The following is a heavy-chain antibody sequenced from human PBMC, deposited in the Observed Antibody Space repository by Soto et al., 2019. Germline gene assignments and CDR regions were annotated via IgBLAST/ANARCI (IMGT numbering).Heavy chain of an antibody. D-gene: IGHD3-3*01. J-gene: IGHJ4*02. Sequence: EVQLVESGGGLVQPGGSLKLSCAASGFTFSGSAMHWVRQASGKGLEWVGRIRSKANSYATAYAASVKGRFTISRDDSKNTAYLQMNSLKTEDTAVYYCTRHDQDLEWLLYFMRWGQGTLVTVSS. CDR2: IRSKANSYAT. V-gene: IGHV3-73*01. CDR3: TRHDQDLEWLLYFMR. CDR1: GFTFSGSA.